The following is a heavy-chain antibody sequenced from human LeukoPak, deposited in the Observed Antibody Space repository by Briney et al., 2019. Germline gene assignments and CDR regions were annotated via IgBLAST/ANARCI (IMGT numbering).Heavy chain of an antibody. CDR1: GFTFSNYA. Sequence: GGSLRLSCAASGFTFSNYAMSWVRQAPGKGLEWVSAIIGSLGVTFDGAFYADSVKGRFTISRDNAKNSLYLQMNSLRAEDTAVYYCARRYNWNGEHYYFDYWGQGTLVTVSS. V-gene: IGHV3-21*06. CDR2: IIGSLGVTF. D-gene: IGHD1-20*01. J-gene: IGHJ4*02. CDR3: ARRYNWNGEHYYFDY.